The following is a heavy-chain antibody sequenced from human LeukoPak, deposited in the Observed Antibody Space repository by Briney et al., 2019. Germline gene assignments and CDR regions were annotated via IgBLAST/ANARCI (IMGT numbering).Heavy chain of an antibody. J-gene: IGHJ4*02. V-gene: IGHV4-59*11. CDR2: IYYSGST. D-gene: IGHD3-9*01. CDR3: ARVGPYYDILTGYYSGALDH. CDR1: GGSISSHY. Sequence: SETLSLTCTVSGGSISSHYWSWIRQPPGKGLEWIGYIYYSGSTNYNPSLKSRVTISVDTSKNQFSLKLSSVTAADTAVYYCARVGPYYDILTGYYSGALDHWGQGTLVTVSS.